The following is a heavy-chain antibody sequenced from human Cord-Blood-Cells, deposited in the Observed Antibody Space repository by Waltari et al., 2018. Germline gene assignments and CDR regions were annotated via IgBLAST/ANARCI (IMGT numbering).Heavy chain of an antibody. CDR2: IYTSGST. CDR1: GGSISSYY. Sequence: QVQLQESGPGLVKPSETLSLTCTVSGGSISSYYWSWIRQPAGKGLEWIGRIYTSGSTNYNPSLKSLVTMSVDTSKNQFSLKLSSVTAADTAVYYCARVQGVPVDIVVVPAAGDNWFDPWGQGTLVTVSS. J-gene: IGHJ5*02. V-gene: IGHV4-4*07. CDR3: ARVQGVPVDIVVVPAAGDNWFDP. D-gene: IGHD2-2*01.